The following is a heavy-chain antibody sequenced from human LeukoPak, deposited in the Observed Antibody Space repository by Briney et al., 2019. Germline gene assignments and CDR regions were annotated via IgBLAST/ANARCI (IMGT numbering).Heavy chain of an antibody. Sequence: GGSLRLSCVASGFTVSSNYMSWVRQAPGKGLEWVSVIYSGDITYYADSVKGRFTISRDNSKNTLYLQMSNLRAEDTAVYYCARGEATMALSPFDYWGQETLVTVSS. CDR1: GFTVSSNY. V-gene: IGHV3-53*01. CDR2: IYSGDIT. D-gene: IGHD4/OR15-4a*01. CDR3: ARGEATMALSPFDY. J-gene: IGHJ4*02.